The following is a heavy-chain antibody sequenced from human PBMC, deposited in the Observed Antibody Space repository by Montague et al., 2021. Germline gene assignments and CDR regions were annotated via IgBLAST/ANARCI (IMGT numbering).Heavy chain of an antibody. CDR3: AKQDYFVSGTSYKGFDP. J-gene: IGHJ5*02. CDR1: GGSISSHY. Sequence: SETLSLTCSLSGGSISSHYWNWIRQPAGKGLEFIGRIYVSGSTVYNPSLQGRVTISVDTSKNQFSLNLTSVTAADTAVYYCAKQDYFVSGTSYKGFDPWGQGILVTVSS. V-gene: IGHV4-4*07. CDR2: IYVSGST. D-gene: IGHD3-10*01.